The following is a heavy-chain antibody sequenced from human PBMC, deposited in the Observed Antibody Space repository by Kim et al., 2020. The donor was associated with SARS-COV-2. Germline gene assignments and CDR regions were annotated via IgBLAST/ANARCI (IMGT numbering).Heavy chain of an antibody. D-gene: IGHD2-15*01. CDR3: AKHDARYCSGGNCWYFDY. V-gene: IGHV4-34*01. CDR2: INHIGST. J-gene: IGHJ4*02. CDR1: GGSSNDYY. Sequence: SETLSLTCAVYGGSSNDYYWTWIRQPPGKGLEWVGEINHIGSTKYYPSLKSRITISVDTSKNQLSLKLSSVTAADTAMYYCAKHDARYCSGGNCWYFDYWGQGTLGTLSS.